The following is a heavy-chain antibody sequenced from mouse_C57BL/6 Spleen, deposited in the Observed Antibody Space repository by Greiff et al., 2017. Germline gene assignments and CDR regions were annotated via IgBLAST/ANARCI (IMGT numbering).Heavy chain of an antibody. CDR3: ARSITTVVYYFDY. V-gene: IGHV1-72*01. Sequence: VQLQQPGAELVKPGASVKLSCKASGYTFTSYWMHWVKQRPGRGLEWIGRIDPNSGGTKYNEKFKSKATLTVDKPSSTAYMQLSSLTSEDAAVYYCARSITTVVYYFDYWGQGTTLTVSS. CDR2: IDPNSGGT. J-gene: IGHJ2*01. D-gene: IGHD1-1*01. CDR1: GYTFTSYW.